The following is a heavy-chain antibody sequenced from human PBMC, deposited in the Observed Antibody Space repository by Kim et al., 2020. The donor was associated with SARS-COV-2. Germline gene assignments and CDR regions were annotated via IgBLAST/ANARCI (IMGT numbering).Heavy chain of an antibody. CDR2: VTPVFGSP. CDR1: SDSFLSFA. CDR3: ARTGETQVKYFYFAMDV. Sequence: PSVKVSCTTSSDSFLSFAISWVRQAPGQGLEWMGGVTPVFGSPDYTQKFKGRLTITADESTRTAHMELTGLTPEDTAVYYCARTGETQVKYFYFAMDVWGPGTAVIVSS. V-gene: IGHV1-69*13. D-gene: IGHD7-27*01. J-gene: IGHJ6*02.